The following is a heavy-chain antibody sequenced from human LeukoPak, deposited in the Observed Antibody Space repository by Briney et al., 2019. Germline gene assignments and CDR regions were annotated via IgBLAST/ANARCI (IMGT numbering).Heavy chain of an antibody. J-gene: IGHJ4*02. CDR3: ARDPLRGIPDYFDY. D-gene: IGHD2-21*01. CDR1: GFSFSDYT. V-gene: IGHV3-30-3*01. CDR2: ISYDAGTK. Sequence: PGTSLRLSCAASGFSFSDYTMHWVRQAPGKGLEWVAVISYDAGTKYYADSVKGRFTISRDNSKNTLYLQMNSLRPENTAMYYCARDPLRGIPDYFDYWGQGTLVTVSS.